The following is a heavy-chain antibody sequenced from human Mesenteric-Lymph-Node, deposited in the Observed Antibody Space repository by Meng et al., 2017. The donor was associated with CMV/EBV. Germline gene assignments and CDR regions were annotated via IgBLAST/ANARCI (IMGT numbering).Heavy chain of an antibody. CDR2: INHSGVP. V-gene: IGHV4-34*01. CDR1: GGSFSGYY. CDR3: ARGSDIPVNNY. J-gene: IGHJ4*02. D-gene: IGHD2-15*01. Sequence: QVQLQQWGAGLVKPSETLSLTCAVYGGSFSGYYWSWIRQPPGKGLEWIGEINHSGVPNYNPSLKRRVTISLDRSKNQFSLKLSSVTAEDTAVYYCARGSDIPVNNYWGQGTLVTVSS.